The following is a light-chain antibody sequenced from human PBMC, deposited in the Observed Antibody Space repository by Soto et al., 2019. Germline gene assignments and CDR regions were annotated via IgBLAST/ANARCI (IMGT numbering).Light chain of an antibody. Sequence: IVLTQSPGTLSLSPGERATLSCRTSQSVSSSYLAWYQQKPGQAPRLLTYGASSRATGIPDRFSGSGSRTDFTLTISRLEPEDYAVYYCQQYGSSMYTSGQGTKLEIK. J-gene: IGKJ2*01. V-gene: IGKV3-20*01. CDR1: QSVSSSY. CDR3: QQYGSSMYT. CDR2: GAS.